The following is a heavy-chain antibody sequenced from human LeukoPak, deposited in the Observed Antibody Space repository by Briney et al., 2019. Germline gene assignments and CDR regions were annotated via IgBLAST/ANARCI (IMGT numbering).Heavy chain of an antibody. V-gene: IGHV1-18*01. CDR3: ARDLIGSPWLFDI. J-gene: IGHJ3*02. D-gene: IGHD3-9*01. Sequence: ASVKVSCKTSGYTFNTYGIAWVRQAPGQGLEWMGWISAYNGNTNYAQNLQDRVTMTTDTSTTTAYMELRSLRSDDTAVYYCARDLIGSPWLFDIWGQGTMVTVSS. CDR1: GYTFNTYG. CDR2: ISAYNGNT.